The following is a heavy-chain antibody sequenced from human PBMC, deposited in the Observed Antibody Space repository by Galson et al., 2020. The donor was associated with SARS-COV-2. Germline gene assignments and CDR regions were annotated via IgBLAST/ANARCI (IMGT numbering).Heavy chain of an antibody. J-gene: IGHJ4*02. CDR3: ARAFLFYYDSRGDYEGGHFDY. CDR1: GGSISSGDYY. Sequence: SETLSLTCTVSGGSISSGDYYWSWIRQPPGKGLEWIGYIHYSGSTHYNPSLKSRITISVDTSKNQFSLKLNSVTAADTAVYYCARAFLFYYDSRGDYEGGHFDYWGQGTLVTVSS. D-gene: IGHD3-22*01. V-gene: IGHV4-30-4*01. CDR2: IHYSGST.